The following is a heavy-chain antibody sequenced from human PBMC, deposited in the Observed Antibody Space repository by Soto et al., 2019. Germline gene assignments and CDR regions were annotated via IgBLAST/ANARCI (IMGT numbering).Heavy chain of an antibody. CDR1: GYTFTRYG. CDR2: ISAYNGNT. CDR3: ARDRAYDILTGYYCDAFDI. V-gene: IGHV1-18*01. Sequence: GAAVKVSCKACGYTFTRYGISCVRQAPGQGLEWMGWISAYNGNTNYAQKLQGRVTMTTDTSTSTAYMELRSLRSDDTAVYYCARDRAYDILTGYYCDAFDIWGQGTMVTVSS. J-gene: IGHJ3*02. D-gene: IGHD3-9*01.